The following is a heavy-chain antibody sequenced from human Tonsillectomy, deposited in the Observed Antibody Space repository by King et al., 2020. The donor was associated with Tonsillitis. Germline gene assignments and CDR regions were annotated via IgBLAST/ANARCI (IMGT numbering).Heavy chain of an antibody. D-gene: IGHD2-2*01. CDR2: ISYDGNNK. CDR1: GFTFSTYG. CDR3: AKDGEGYCSTSRCSGGARVVGMDV. V-gene: IGHV3-30*18. Sequence: VQLVESGGGVVQPGRSLRLSCAASGFTFSTYGMHWVRQAPGKGLEWVAVISYDGNNKYYADSVRGRFTISRDNSKNTLYLQMNSLRAEDTAVYHCAKDGEGYCSTSRCSGGARVVGMDVWGQVTTVAFSS. J-gene: IGHJ6*01.